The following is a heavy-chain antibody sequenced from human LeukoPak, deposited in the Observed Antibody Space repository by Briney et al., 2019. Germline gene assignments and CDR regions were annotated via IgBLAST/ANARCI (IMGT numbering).Heavy chain of an antibody. CDR3: AKDNSHWLFDY. Sequence: GGSLRLSCATSGFSFSSTSMHWVRQAPGKGLEWVAVISSTGNIKNFADSVKGRFTISRDNSKNTLYLQMNTLRAEDTSFYYCAKDNSHWLFDYWGRGTLVTVSS. D-gene: IGHD1-1*01. CDR2: ISSTGNIK. CDR1: GFSFSSTS. J-gene: IGHJ4*02. V-gene: IGHV3-30-3*01.